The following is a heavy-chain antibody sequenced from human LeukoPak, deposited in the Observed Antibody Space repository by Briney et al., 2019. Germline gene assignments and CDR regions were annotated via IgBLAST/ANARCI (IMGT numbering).Heavy chain of an antibody. CDR2: ITGNGRSI. V-gene: IGHV3-23*01. J-gene: IGHJ2*01. D-gene: IGHD1-26*01. Sequence: GGSLRLSCAASGFTFNNYAMGWVRQTPGKGLEWVSGITGNGRSIYYADSVKGRFTISRDNSKNTLYLQVNSLRAEDTAAYFCAKSGTMGPTRFDWYFDLWGRGTQVIVSS. CDR1: GFTFNNYA. CDR3: AKSGTMGPTRFDWYFDL.